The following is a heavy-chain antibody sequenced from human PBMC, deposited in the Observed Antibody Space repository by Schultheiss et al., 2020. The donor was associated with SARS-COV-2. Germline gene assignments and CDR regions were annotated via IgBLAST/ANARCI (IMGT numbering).Heavy chain of an antibody. Sequence: ASVKVSCKASGGTFSSYDINWVRQATGQGLEWMGWMNPNSGNTGYAQKFQGRVTMTRNTSISTAYMELSSLRSEDTAVYYCARGRPTVTTPIDYWGQGTLVTVSS. CDR3: ARGRPTVTTPIDY. V-gene: IGHV1-8*02. J-gene: IGHJ4*02. D-gene: IGHD4-17*01. CDR1: GGTFSSYD. CDR2: MNPNSGNT.